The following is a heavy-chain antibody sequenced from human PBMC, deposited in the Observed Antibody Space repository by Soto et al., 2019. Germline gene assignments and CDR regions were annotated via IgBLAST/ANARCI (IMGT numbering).Heavy chain of an antibody. V-gene: IGHV1-18*01. CDR2: ISAYNGNT. CDR3: ARDVVVVVAATPYYYYMDV. J-gene: IGHJ6*03. D-gene: IGHD2-15*01. Sequence: QVQLVQSGAEVKKPGASVKVSCKASGYTFTSYGISWVRQAPGQGLEWMGWISAYNGNTNYAQKPQGRVTMTTDTSTSTAYMELRSLRSDDTAVYYCARDVVVVVAATPYYYYMDVWGKGTTVTVSS. CDR1: GYTFTSYG.